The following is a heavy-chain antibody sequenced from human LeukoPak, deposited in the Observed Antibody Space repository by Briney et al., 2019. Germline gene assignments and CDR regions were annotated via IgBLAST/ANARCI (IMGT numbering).Heavy chain of an antibody. CDR2: INHSGST. V-gene: IGHV4-34*01. D-gene: IGHD3-10*01. CDR1: GGSFSGYY. Sequence: PSETLSLTCAVYGGSFSGYYWSWIRQPPGKGLEWIGEINHSGSTNYNPSLKSRVTTSVDTSKNQFSLKLSSVTAADTAVYYCARRFYYYGSGSYSSRGWFDPWGQGTLVTVSS. J-gene: IGHJ5*02. CDR3: ARRFYYYGSGSYSSRGWFDP.